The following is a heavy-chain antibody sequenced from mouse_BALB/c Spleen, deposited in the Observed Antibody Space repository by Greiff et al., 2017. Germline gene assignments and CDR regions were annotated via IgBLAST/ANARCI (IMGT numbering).Heavy chain of an antibody. V-gene: IGHV2-9*02. J-gene: IGHJ3*01. CDR2: IWAGGST. Sequence: VQGVESGPGLVAPSQSLSISCTVSGFSFTSYGVHWVRQPPGKGLEWLGVIWAGGSTNYNSAHMSRLSISKDNSKIQVFLKMNSLQTDDTAMYYCATAADYGNLWFAYWGQGTLVTVSA. D-gene: IGHD2-1*01. CDR3: ATAADYGNLWFAY. CDR1: GFSFTSYG.